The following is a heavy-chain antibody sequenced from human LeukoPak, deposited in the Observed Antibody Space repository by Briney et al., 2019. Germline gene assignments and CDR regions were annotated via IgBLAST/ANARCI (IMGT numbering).Heavy chain of an antibody. CDR2: TSGSGDTT. CDR3: AKVGSPLGPPFDY. V-gene: IGHV3-23*01. CDR1: GFTFSTYA. D-gene: IGHD3-3*02. J-gene: IGHJ4*02. Sequence: GGSLRLSCAASGFTFSTYAMSWVSQAPGEWLEWVSSTSGSGDTTYYAASVKGRFTISRDNSNSTLYLQINSLRAGDTAVYYCAKVGSPLGPPFDYWGQGTLVTVSS.